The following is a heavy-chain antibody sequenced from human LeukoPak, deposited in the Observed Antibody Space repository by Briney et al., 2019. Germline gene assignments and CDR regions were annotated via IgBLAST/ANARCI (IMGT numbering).Heavy chain of an antibody. CDR3: ARDVEARISAAGTFDY. V-gene: IGHV3-23*01. Sequence: PGGSLRLSCAASGFTFSKYAMSWVRQAPGKGLEWVSVISGLGGSTYYADSVKGRFAISRDNSKSTLWLQMNSLRADDTAIYYCARDVEARISAAGTFDYWGQGSLVTVSS. CDR2: ISGLGGST. J-gene: IGHJ4*02. CDR1: GFTFSKYA. D-gene: IGHD6-13*01.